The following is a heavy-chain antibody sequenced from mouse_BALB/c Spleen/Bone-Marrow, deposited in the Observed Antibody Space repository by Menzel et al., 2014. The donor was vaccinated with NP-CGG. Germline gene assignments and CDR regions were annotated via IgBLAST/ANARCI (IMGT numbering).Heavy chain of an antibody. CDR1: GFTFXSYT. CDR2: ISNGGGSA. CDR3: ARHHGDYFYYALDY. D-gene: IGHD2-13*01. V-gene: IGHV5-12-2*01. Sequence: EVQLVESGGGFVQPGGSLKLSCAASGFTFXSYTMSWVRQTPEKRLEWVAYISNGGGSAYYSDTVKGRFTISRDNAKNTLYLQMSSLKSEDTAMYYCARHHGDYFYYALDYWGQGTSVTVSS. J-gene: IGHJ4*01.